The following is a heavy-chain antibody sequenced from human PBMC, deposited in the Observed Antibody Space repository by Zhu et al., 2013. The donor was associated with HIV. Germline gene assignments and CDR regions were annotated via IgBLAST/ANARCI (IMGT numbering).Heavy chain of an antibody. CDR1: GGTFSSYA. CDR2: IIPIFGTA. J-gene: IGHJ4*02. V-gene: IGHV1-69*06. D-gene: IGHD3-22*01. CDR3: ANPYWERDSSGYYFRY. Sequence: QVQLVQSGAEVKKPGSSVKVSCKASGGTFSSYAISWVRQAPGQGLEWMGGIIPIFGTANYAQKFQGRVTITADKSTSTAYMELSSLRSEDTAVYYCANPYWERDSSGYYFRYWGQGTLVTVSS.